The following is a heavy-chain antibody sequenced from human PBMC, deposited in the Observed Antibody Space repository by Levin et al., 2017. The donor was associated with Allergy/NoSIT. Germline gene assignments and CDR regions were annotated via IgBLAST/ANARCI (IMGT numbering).Heavy chain of an antibody. D-gene: IGHD6-19*01. CDR3: AREHSSGWYTDY. V-gene: IGHV3-30-3*01. Sequence: QSGGSLRLSCAASGFTFSSYAMHWVRQAPGKGLEWVAVISYDGSNKYYADSVKGRFTISRDNSKNTLYLQMNSLRAEDTAVYYCAREHSSGWYTDYWAREPWSPSPQ. CDR2: ISYDGSNK. J-gene: IGHJ4*02. CDR1: GFTFSSYA.